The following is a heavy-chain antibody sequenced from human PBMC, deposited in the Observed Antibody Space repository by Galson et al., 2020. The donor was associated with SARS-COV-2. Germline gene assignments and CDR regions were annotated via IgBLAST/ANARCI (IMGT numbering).Heavy chain of an antibody. D-gene: IGHD3-9*01. Sequence: GGSLRLSCAASGFTFSSYAMSWVRQAPGKGLEWVSAISGSGGSTYYADSVKGRFTISRDNSKNTLYLQMNSLRAEDTAVYYCAKDRGLRYVEWLHGDGVVDAFDSWGQGPMVTVSS. J-gene: IGHJ3*02. V-gene: IGHV3-23*01. CDR1: GFTFSSYA. CDR3: AKDRGLRYVEWLHGDGVVDAFDS. CDR2: ISGSGGST.